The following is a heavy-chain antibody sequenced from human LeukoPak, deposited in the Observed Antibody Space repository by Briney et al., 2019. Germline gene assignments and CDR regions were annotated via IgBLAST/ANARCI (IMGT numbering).Heavy chain of an antibody. CDR1: GGPISSHY. D-gene: IGHD5-12*01. CDR3: AREWMNYYFDY. J-gene: IGHJ4*02. CDR2: IYTRGRT. V-gene: IGHV4-4*07. Sequence: SETLSLICTIPGGPISSHYYSWSRPPAGKGPEVIGRIYTRGRTNYNPSLRSLATMSVDTSKTPSSLKLSSVTAADTAVYYCAREWMNYYFDYWGQGTLVTVSS.